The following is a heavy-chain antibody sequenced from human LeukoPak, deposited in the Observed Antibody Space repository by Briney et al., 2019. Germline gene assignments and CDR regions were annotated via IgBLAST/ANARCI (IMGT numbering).Heavy chain of an antibody. CDR2: ISAYNGNT. J-gene: IGHJ4*02. CDR3: ARDYDLFYFDY. D-gene: IGHD3-16*01. V-gene: IGHV1-18*01. CDR1: GYTFTNYG. Sequence: GASXXVSCKASGYTFTNYGISWVRQAPGQGLEWMGWISAYNGNTNYAQKLQGRVTITTDTSTSTAYMELRSLRSDDTAVYYCARDYDLFYFDYWGQGTLVTVSS.